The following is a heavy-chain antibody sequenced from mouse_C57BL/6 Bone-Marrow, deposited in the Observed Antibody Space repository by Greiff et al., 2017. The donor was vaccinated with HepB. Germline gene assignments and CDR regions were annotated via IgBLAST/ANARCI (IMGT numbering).Heavy chain of an antibody. CDR1: GYTFTSYG. CDR3: ARLYYGSSHWYFDV. V-gene: IGHV1-81*01. Sequence: QVHVKQSGAELARPGASVKLSCKASGYTFTSYGISWVKQRTGQGLEWIGEIYPRSGNTYYNEKFKGKATLTADKSSSTAYMELRSLTSEDSAVYFCARLYYGSSHWYFDVWGTGTTVTVSS. J-gene: IGHJ1*03. CDR2: IYPRSGNT. D-gene: IGHD1-1*01.